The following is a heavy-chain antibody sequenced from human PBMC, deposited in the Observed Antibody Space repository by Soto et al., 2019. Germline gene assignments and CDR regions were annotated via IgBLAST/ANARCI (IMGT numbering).Heavy chain of an antibody. CDR1: GFTFTSSA. Sequence: ASVKVSCKASGFTFTSSAVQWVRQARGQRLEWIGWIVVGSGNTNYAQKFQERVTITRDMPTSTAYMELSSLRSDDTAVYYCAALGPDSSGLDYWGXGTLVTVSS. D-gene: IGHD3-22*01. CDR3: AALGPDSSGLDY. V-gene: IGHV1-58*01. J-gene: IGHJ4*01. CDR2: IVVGSGNT.